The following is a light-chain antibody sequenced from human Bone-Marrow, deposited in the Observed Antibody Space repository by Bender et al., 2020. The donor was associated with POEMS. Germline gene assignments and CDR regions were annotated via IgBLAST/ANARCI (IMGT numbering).Light chain of an antibody. CDR2: DVT. CDR1: SSDVGGYDF. V-gene: IGLV2-11*01. CDR3: TSYSDSASANWL. J-gene: IGLJ3*02. Sequence: QSALTQSRSVSGSPGQSVTISCTGTSSDVGGYDFVSWSQHHPGKAPKVMIYDVTKRPSGVPDRFSGSKSGNTASLTVSRLQAEDEADYYCTSYSDSASANWLFGGGTKLTVL.